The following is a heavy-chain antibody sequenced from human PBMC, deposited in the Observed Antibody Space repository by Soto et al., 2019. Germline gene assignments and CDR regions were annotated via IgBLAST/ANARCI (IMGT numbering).Heavy chain of an antibody. CDR1: GFTFSSYG. D-gene: IGHD1-7*01. J-gene: IGHJ5*02. Sequence: QVQLVESGGGVVQPGRSLRLSCAASGFTFSSYGMHWVRQAPGKGLEWVAVISYDGSNKYYADSVKGRFTISRDNSKNTLYLQMNSLRAEDTAVYYCARDGNWNYYHWFDPWGQGTLVTVSS. V-gene: IGHV3-30*03. CDR3: ARDGNWNYYHWFDP. CDR2: ISYDGSNK.